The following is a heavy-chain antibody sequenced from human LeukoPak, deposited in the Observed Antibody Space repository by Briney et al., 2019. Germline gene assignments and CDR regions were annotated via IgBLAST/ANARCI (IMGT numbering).Heavy chain of an antibody. CDR3: VRSSRWLRFGLTGTYVFYDY. CDR2: INHSGST. J-gene: IGHJ4*02. CDR1: GGSFSGYY. V-gene: IGHV4-34*01. Sequence: SETLSLTCAVYGGSFSGYYWSWIGQPPGEGREWIGEINHSGSTNYNPSLKVRVTISVDTSKNHFALNLRSVTASDTAGYYRVRSSRWLRFGLTGTYVFYDYWGQGTLVTVSS. D-gene: IGHD5-12*01.